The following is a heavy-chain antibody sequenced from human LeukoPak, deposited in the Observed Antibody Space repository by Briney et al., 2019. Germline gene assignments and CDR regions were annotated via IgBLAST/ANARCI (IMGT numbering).Heavy chain of an antibody. Sequence: SETLSLTCTVSGGSISSSSYYWGWIRQPPGKGLEWIGSIYYSGSTYYNPSLKSRVTISVDTSKNQFSLKLSSVTAADTAVYYCASQSSGWFPYCFDYWGQGTLVTVSS. V-gene: IGHV4-39*01. CDR1: GGSISSSSYY. D-gene: IGHD6-19*01. CDR2: IYYSGST. J-gene: IGHJ4*02. CDR3: ASQSSGWFPYCFDY.